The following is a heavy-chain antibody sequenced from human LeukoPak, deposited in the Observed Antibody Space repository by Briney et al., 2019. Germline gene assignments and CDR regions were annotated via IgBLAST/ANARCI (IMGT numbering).Heavy chain of an antibody. CDR2: ITSSNSTA. Sequence: GGSLRLSCAASGFTFNRYSMNWVRQAPGKGLEWISYITSSNSTAHYADSVKGRFTISRDYAENSLFLQMSSLRSEDTAVYYCARGAYGAWYFDLWGRGTLVTVSS. CDR3: ARGAYGAWYFDL. J-gene: IGHJ2*01. D-gene: IGHD4/OR15-4a*01. CDR1: GFTFNRYS. V-gene: IGHV3-48*04.